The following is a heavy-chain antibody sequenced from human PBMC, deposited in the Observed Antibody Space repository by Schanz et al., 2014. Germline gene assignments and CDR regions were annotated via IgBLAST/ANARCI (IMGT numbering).Heavy chain of an antibody. J-gene: IGHJ4*02. V-gene: IGHV3-23*01. CDR3: AKYRGYYRVSGSYRELEY. CDR2: ILGLASTT. Sequence: EMQLLESGGGLVQPGGSLRLSCAASGFTFSTSAMSWVRQVPGKGLEWVSAILGLASTTYYADSVKGRFTISRDNSKNTLYLQMNSLRPEDTAVYYCAKYRGYYRVSGSYRELEYWGQGTLVNVSS. D-gene: IGHD3-10*01. CDR1: GFTFSTSA.